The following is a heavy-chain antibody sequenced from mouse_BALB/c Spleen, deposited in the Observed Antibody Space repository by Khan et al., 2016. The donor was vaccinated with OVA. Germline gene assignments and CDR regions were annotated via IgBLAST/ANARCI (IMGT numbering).Heavy chain of an antibody. D-gene: IGHD2-14*01. CDR1: GYTFTSYT. CDR3: VRDGAYHRNDGWFAY. V-gene: IGHV1-4*01. CDR2: INPSNGYT. Sequence: QVQLKQSGAELARPGASVKMSCKASGYTFTSYTIHWIKLRPGQGLEWIGYINPSNGYTNYNQKFRDKATLTADKSSTTAYMPRSSLTSDDSAVYNCVRDGAYHRNDGWFAYWGQGTLVTVSA. J-gene: IGHJ3*01.